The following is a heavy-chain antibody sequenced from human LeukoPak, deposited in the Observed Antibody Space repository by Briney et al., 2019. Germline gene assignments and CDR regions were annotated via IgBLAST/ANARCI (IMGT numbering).Heavy chain of an antibody. CDR3: ARRSRLHRTPLDY. CDR1: GGSFSGYY. V-gene: IGHV4-34*01. CDR2: INHSGST. Sequence: TSETLSLTCAVYGGSFSGYYWSWIRQPPGKGLEWIGEINHSGSTNYNPSLKSRVTISVDMSKNQFSLKLSSVTAADTAVYYCARRSRLHRTPLDYWGQGTLVTVSS. J-gene: IGHJ4*02. D-gene: IGHD2-15*01.